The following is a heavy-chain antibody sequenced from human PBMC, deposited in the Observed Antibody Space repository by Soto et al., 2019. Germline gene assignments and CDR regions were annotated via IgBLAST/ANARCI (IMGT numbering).Heavy chain of an antibody. CDR3: ARSSPPYCSGGSCLIDY. V-gene: IGHV3-21*01. CDR2: ISSSSSYI. J-gene: IGHJ4*02. Sequence: EVPLVESGGGLVKPGGSLRLSCAASGFTFSSYSMNWVRQAPGKGLEWVSSISSSSSYIYYADSVKGRFTISRDNAKNSLYLQMNSLRAEDTAVYYCARSSPPYCSGGSCLIDYWGQGTLVTVSS. CDR1: GFTFSSYS. D-gene: IGHD2-15*01.